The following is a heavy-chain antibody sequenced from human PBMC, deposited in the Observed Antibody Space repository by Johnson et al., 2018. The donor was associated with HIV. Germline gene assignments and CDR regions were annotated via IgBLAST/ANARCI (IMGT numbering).Heavy chain of an antibody. D-gene: IGHD3-22*01. CDR3: AKEQSVVVIGIGAFDI. CDR1: GFNVSSNY. J-gene: IGHJ3*02. CDR2: ISYDGNNK. Sequence: QVQLVESGGGVVQPGGSLRLSCAASGFNVSSNYMSWVRQAPGKGLEWVAVISYDGNNKYSADSVKGRFTISRDNAKNSLYLQMNSLRAEDTAVYYCAKEQSVVVIGIGAFDIWGQGTMVTVSS. V-gene: IGHV3-30*18.